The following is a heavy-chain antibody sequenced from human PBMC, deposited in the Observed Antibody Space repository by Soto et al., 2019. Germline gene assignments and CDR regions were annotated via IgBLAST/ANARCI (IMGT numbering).Heavy chain of an antibody. V-gene: IGHV1-24*01. CDR3: ATDSGGISYPYRVYYYNYMDV. CDR1: GYTLTELS. D-gene: IGHD1-26*01. Sequence: QVQLVQSGAEVKKPGASVKVSCKVSGYTLTELSMHWVRQAPGKGLDWMGGFDPEDGDTIYAQKCQRRVIMTADTSTDTAYMELSSLRSEDTAVDYFATDSGGISYPYRVYYYNYMDVWCKGTTVTVSS. CDR2: FDPEDGDT. J-gene: IGHJ6*03.